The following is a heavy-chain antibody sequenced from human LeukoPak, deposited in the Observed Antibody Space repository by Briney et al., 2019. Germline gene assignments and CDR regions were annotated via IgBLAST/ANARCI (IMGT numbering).Heavy chain of an antibody. D-gene: IGHD1-14*01. V-gene: IGHV5-51*01. CDR2: IYPGDSDT. CDR1: GYSFTSYW. J-gene: IGHJ4*02. Sequence: SGESLKISCKGSGYSFTSYWIGWVRQMPGKGLEWMGIIYPGDSDTRYSPSFQGQVTISADKSISTAYLQWSSLKASDTAMYYRARTSLNHGPKSDYWGQGTLVTVSS. CDR3: ARTSLNHGPKSDY.